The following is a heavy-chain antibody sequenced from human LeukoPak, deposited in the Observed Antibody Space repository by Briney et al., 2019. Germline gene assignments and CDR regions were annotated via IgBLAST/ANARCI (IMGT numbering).Heavy chain of an antibody. D-gene: IGHD6-13*01. Sequence: SETLSLTCTVSGGSISSYYWSWIRQPPGKGLEWIGYIYYSGSTNYNPSLKSRVTISVDTSKNQFSLKLSSVTAADTAVYYCVGEAAAGKFDYWGQGTLVTVSS. CDR3: VGEAAAGKFDY. CDR2: IYYSGST. CDR1: GGSISSYY. J-gene: IGHJ4*02. V-gene: IGHV4-59*01.